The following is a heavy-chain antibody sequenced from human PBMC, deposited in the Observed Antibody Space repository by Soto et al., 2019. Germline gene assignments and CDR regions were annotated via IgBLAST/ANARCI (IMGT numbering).Heavy chain of an antibody. V-gene: IGHV4-59*01. CDR1: GGSIIDYH. D-gene: IGHD2-2*01. J-gene: IGHJ4*02. CDR2: IYYNGVT. CDR3: ARMRSSPSARYYFDY. Sequence: SETLSLTCTVSGGSIIDYHWNWIRQPPGKGLEWIGYIYYNGVTNYNSSLKSRVTISLDTSQNQFSLELSSVTAADTAIYYCARMRSSPSARYYFDYWGQGTLVTVSS.